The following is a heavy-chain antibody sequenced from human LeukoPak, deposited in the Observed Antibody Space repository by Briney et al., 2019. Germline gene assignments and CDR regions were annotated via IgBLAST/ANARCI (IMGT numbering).Heavy chain of an antibody. Sequence: PSETLYLTYAVYGGSFSGYYWSWIRQPPGKGLEWIGKINHSGSTNYNPSLKSRVTISVDTSKNQFSLKLSSVTAADTAFYYCASQGHHGKIVGTTLSYFYMDVWGKGTTVTVSS. CDR3: ASQGHHGKIVGTTLSYFYMDV. D-gene: IGHD1-26*01. CDR1: GGSFSGYY. CDR2: INHSGST. J-gene: IGHJ6*03. V-gene: IGHV4-34*01.